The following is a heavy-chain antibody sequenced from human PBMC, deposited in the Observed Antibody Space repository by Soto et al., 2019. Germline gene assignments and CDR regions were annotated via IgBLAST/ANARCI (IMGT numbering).Heavy chain of an antibody. D-gene: IGHD2-21*01. V-gene: IGHV3-30-3*01. J-gene: IGHJ4*02. CDR2: ISYDGSNT. CDR3: ASSRGGDGYNPLDY. Sequence: QVQLVDSGGGVVQPGRSLRLSCAASGFPFSSYAIHWVRQAPGKGLEWVAFISYDGSNTYYADSVRGRFSVSRDNSNNTLDLQRNRLRAEDTAVYYCASSRGGDGYNPLDYWGQGTLVTVSS. CDR1: GFPFSSYA.